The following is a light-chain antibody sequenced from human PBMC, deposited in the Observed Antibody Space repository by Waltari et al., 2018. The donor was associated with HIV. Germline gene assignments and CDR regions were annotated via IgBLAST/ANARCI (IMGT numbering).Light chain of an antibody. V-gene: IGKV1-39*01. J-gene: IGKJ1*01. Sequence: DIQMTQSPSSLSASVGDRVTITCRASQTISTYLNWYQQKPGKAPNLLIYAAFNLQSGVPSRFSGSGSGTDFTLTISSLQPEDFASYYCQQSYKAPRTFDQGTKVEIK. CDR3: QQSYKAPRT. CDR1: QTISTY. CDR2: AAF.